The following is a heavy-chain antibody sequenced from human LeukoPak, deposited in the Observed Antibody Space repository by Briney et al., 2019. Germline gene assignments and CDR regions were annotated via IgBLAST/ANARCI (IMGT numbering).Heavy chain of an antibody. CDR3: YSIAAAGYNSDY. CDR1: GFTFSSYA. Sequence: GGSLRLSCSASGFTFSSYAMHWVRQAPGKGLEYVSAISSNGGSTYYADSVKGRFTISRDSSKNTLYLQMSSLRAEDTAVYYCYSIAAAGYNSDYWGQGTLVTVSS. D-gene: IGHD6-13*01. J-gene: IGHJ4*02. CDR2: ISSNGGST. V-gene: IGHV3-64D*06.